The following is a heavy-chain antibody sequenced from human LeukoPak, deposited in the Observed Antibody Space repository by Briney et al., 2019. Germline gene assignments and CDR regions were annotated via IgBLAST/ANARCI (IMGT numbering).Heavy chain of an antibody. CDR3: ARARTITGYFDY. Sequence: SETLSLTCTVSGGSISSYYWSWIRQPPGKGLEWIGYIYYSGSTNYNPSLKSRVTISVDTSKNQFSLKLSSVTAADTAVYYCARARTITGYFDYWGQGTLATVSS. V-gene: IGHV4-59*01. CDR1: GGSISSYY. J-gene: IGHJ4*02. D-gene: IGHD5-24*01. CDR2: IYYSGST.